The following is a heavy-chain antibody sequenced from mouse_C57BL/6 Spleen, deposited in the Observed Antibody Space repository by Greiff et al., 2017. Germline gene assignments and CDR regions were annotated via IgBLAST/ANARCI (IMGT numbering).Heavy chain of an antibody. J-gene: IGHJ4*01. V-gene: IGHV1-64*01. D-gene: IGHD1-1*01. CDR2: IHPNSGST. CDR1: GYTFTSYW. Sequence: VQLQQPGAELVKPGASVKLSCKASGYTFTSYWFHFVNQKPGQGLVWLGMIHPNSGSTNYNDEFKSTATLTVDKSSSTSSMHLSSVTSEDSAVYSWESSFYGSSYYYAMDYWGQGTSVSVSS. CDR3: ESSFYGSSYYYAMDY.